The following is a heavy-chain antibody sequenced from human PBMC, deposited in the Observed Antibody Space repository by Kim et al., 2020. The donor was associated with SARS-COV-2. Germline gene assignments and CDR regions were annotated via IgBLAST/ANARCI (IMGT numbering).Heavy chain of an antibody. Sequence: ASVKVSCKASGYTFTGYYMHWVRQAPGQGLEWMGRINPNSGGTNYAQKFQGRVTMTRDTSISTAYMELSRLRSDDTAVYYCARDSVGIAAAGTGDYWGQGTLVTVSS. J-gene: IGHJ4*02. CDR3: ARDSVGIAAAGTGDY. CDR2: INPNSGGT. CDR1: GYTFTGYY. D-gene: IGHD6-13*01. V-gene: IGHV1-2*06.